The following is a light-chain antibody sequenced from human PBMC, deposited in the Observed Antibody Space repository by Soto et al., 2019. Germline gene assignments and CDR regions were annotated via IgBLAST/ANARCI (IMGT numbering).Light chain of an antibody. J-gene: IGKJ1*01. CDR2: GTS. V-gene: IGKV3-20*01. CDR1: QSVGSTN. Sequence: EIVLTQSPGTLSLSPGERATLSCGASQSVGSTNLAWYQQKPGQAPRLLIYGTSSRPIGIPDRFSGSGSGTDFTLTISRLEPEDFPVYYCQQYDNSPWTFGQGTRVEIK. CDR3: QQYDNSPWT.